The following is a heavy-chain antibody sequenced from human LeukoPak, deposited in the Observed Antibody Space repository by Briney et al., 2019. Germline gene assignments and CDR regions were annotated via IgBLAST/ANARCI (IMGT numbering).Heavy chain of an antibody. V-gene: IGHV3-30*02. Sequence: GSLRLSCAASGFTFSSYGMHWVRQAPGKGLEWVAFIRYDGSNKYYADSVKGRFTISRDNSKNTLYLQMNSLRAEDTAVYYCARPIYDSSDVFNIWGQGKMVTVFS. J-gene: IGHJ3*02. CDR3: ARPIYDSSDVFNI. CDR1: GFTFSSYG. D-gene: IGHD3-22*01. CDR2: IRYDGSNK.